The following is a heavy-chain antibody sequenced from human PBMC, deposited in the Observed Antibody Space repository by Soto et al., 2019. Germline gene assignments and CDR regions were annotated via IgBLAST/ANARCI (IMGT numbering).Heavy chain of an antibody. CDR2: IRGTT. CDR3: ARDDSFAFDI. Sequence: GGSLRLSCAASGFTFTSYSMNWVRQAPGKGLEWVSYIRGTTHYADSVKGRFTISRDNARSSLYLQMNSLRADDTAVYYCARDDSFAFDIWGQGKMVTVSS. J-gene: IGHJ3*02. V-gene: IGHV3-48*01. CDR1: GFTFTSYS. D-gene: IGHD2-21*01.